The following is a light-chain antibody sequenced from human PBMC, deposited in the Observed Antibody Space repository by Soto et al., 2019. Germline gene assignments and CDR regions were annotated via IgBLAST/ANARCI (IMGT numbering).Light chain of an antibody. J-gene: IGKJ5*01. CDR2: DAS. CDR3: QQYENLPT. CDR1: QNINNY. Sequence: DIQVTQSPSSLSASVVGRVTITCQASQNINNYLNWYQQKPGRAPKLLIYDASNLEAGVPSRFRGSGSGTDFTFTISRLQPEDIATYYCQQYENLPTFGQGTRLEIK. V-gene: IGKV1-33*01.